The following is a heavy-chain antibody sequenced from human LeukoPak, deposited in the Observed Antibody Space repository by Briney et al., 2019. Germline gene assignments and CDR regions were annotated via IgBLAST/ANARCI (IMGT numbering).Heavy chain of an antibody. CDR2: INWNGGST. D-gene: IGHD3-10*01. V-gene: IGHV3-20*04. CDR3: ARGITMVRGVTRTYYFDY. J-gene: IGHJ4*02. Sequence: GGSLRLSCAASGFTFDDYGMSWVRQAPGKGLEWVSGINWNGGSTGYADSVKGRFTISRDNAKNSLYLQMNSLRAEDTALYYCARGITMVRGVTRTYYFDYWGQGTLVTVSS. CDR1: GFTFDDYG.